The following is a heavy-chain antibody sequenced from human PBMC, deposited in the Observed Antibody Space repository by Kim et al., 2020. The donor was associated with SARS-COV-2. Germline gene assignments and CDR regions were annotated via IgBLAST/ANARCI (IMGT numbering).Heavy chain of an antibody. CDR1: GGSISSSSYY. J-gene: IGHJ5*02. Sequence: SETLSLTCTVSGGSISSSSYYWGWIRQPPGKGLEWIGSIYYSGSTYYNPSLKSRVTISVDTSKNQFSLKLSSVTAADTAVYYCARVHSVVRGVIIPRYNWFDPWGQGTLVTVSS. CDR2: IYYSGST. V-gene: IGHV4-39*07. CDR3: ARVHSVVRGVIIPRYNWFDP. D-gene: IGHD3-10*01.